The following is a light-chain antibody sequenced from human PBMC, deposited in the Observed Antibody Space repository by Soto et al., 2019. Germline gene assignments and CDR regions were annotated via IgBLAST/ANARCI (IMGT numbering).Light chain of an antibody. V-gene: IGKV3-11*01. Sequence: EIVLTQSPATLSLSPGESATLSCRASQCVSSYLAWYQQKPGQAPRLLIYDASNRATGIPARFSGGGSGTDFSLTISRLEAEDFAVYYCQQRSDWPTFGGGTKVEIK. J-gene: IGKJ4*01. CDR2: DAS. CDR3: QQRSDWPT. CDR1: QCVSSY.